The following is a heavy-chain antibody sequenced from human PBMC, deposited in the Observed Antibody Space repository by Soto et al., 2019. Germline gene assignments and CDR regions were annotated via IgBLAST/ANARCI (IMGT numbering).Heavy chain of an antibody. CDR1: GLTFGSRA. V-gene: IGHV3-23*01. D-gene: IGHD3-9*01. Sequence: PGGSLRLSCVASGLTFGSRAMSWVRQAPGEGLQWVATITDNGGDAKYADSVRGRFVISRDNSKNTLYLQMNSLRAEDTAVYYCAKDGNPIPYLTGYYRLGWFDPWGQGTLVTVSS. J-gene: IGHJ5*02. CDR3: AKDGNPIPYLTGYYRLGWFDP. CDR2: ITDNGGDA.